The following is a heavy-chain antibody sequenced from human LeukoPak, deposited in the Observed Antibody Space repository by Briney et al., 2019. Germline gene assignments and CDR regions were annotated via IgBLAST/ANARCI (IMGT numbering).Heavy chain of an antibody. Sequence: GGSLRLSCAPSGFTFRNYYMTWIRQAPGKGLEWVSYISASGDTIYYGDSVRGRFTISRDNAKNSLDLDMNTLKAEDTAVYYCARDPSWEILSYFDYWGQGTLVTVSS. D-gene: IGHD1-26*01. J-gene: IGHJ4*02. CDR1: GFTFRNYY. CDR2: ISASGDTI. V-gene: IGHV3-11*04. CDR3: ARDPSWEILSYFDY.